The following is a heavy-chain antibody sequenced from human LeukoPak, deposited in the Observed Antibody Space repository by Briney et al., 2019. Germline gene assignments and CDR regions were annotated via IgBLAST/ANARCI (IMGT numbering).Heavy chain of an antibody. V-gene: IGHV3-53*01. CDR3: ARGAGYNYPYYFDY. CDR2: IYGGGNK. Sequence: GGSLRLSCAASGFTVSSNYMNWVRQAQGKGLEWVSVIYGGGNKYYADSVKGRFTISRDNSKNTLYLQMNSLRAEDTAVYYCARGAGYNYPYYFDYWGQGTLVTVSS. CDR1: GFTVSSNY. D-gene: IGHD5-24*01. J-gene: IGHJ4*02.